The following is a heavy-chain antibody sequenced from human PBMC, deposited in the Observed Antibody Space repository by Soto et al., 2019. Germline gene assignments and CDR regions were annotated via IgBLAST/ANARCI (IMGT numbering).Heavy chain of an antibody. D-gene: IGHD3-3*01. CDR1: GGAISGYY. V-gene: IGHV4-4*07. J-gene: IGHJ5*02. CDR2: IYISGGT. CDR3: ARGQRFSDSFDP. Sequence: SETLSLTCTVSGGAISGYYWTWIRQSAGKGLEWIGRIYISGGTKYNPSLQSRVTMSLDTSKNQFSLRLTSVTAADTAVYYCARGQRFSDSFDPWGQGTLVTVSS.